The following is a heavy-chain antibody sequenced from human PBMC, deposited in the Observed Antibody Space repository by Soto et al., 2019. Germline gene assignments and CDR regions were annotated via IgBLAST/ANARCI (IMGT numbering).Heavy chain of an antibody. D-gene: IGHD6-13*01. J-gene: IGHJ4*02. CDR2: LYWDDAQ. Sequence: QITLRESGPPLVQPTQTLTLTCTFSGFSLSTGRAGVRWIRHSPGKDLEWVALLYWDDAQRYSASLKNKLTIMKDASNNQLALTATNMDHADTGTYXXXXSSXXYXXXXXXXYYFANWGQGILLAVSS. CDR3: XXSSXXYXXXXXXXYYFAN. V-gene: IGHV2-5*02. CDR1: GFSLSTGRAG.